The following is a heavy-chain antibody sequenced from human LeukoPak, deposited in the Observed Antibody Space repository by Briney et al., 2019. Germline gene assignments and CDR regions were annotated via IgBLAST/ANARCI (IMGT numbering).Heavy chain of an antibody. V-gene: IGHV3-7*01. D-gene: IGHD3-3*01. CDR2: IKQDGSEK. Sequence: GGSLRLSCAASGFTFSSYWMSWVRQAPGKGLEWVANIKQDGSEKYYVDSVKGRFTISRDNAKNSLYLQMNSLRAEDTAVYYCARDYDFWGGDDAFDIWGQGTMVTVSS. CDR3: ARDYDFWGGDDAFDI. J-gene: IGHJ3*02. CDR1: GFTFSSYW.